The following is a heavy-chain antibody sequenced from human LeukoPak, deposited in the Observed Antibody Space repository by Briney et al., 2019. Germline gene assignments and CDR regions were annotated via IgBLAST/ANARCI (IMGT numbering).Heavy chain of an antibody. CDR3: ATDWDCGGDCFDY. V-gene: IGHV1-24*01. D-gene: IGHD2-21*01. CDR1: GYTLTELS. CDR2: LDPEDGET. Sequence: GASVKVSCKVSGYTLTELSMHWVRQAPGKGLEWMGGLDPEDGETIYAQKFQGRVTMTEDTSTDTAYMELSSLRSEDTAVYYCATDWDCGGDCFDYWGQGTLVTVPS. J-gene: IGHJ4*02.